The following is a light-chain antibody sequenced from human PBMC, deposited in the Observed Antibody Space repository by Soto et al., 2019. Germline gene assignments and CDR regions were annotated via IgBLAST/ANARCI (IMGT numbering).Light chain of an antibody. CDR3: QQDYNLPET. CDR2: GAS. V-gene: IGKV3D-7*01. J-gene: IGKJ1*01. CDR1: QSVSSSY. Sequence: EIVMTQSPATLSLSPGERVTLSCRASQSVSSSYLSWYQQKPGQAPRLLIYGASTRATGIPARFSGSGSGTDFTLTISSLQPEDFAVYYCQQDYNLPETFGQGTKVEIK.